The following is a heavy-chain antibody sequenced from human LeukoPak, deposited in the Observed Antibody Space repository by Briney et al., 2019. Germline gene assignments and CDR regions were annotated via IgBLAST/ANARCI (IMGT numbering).Heavy chain of an antibody. J-gene: IGHJ4*02. CDR3: ARTRLYMSSSGFFDY. CDR2: IYTSGST. D-gene: IGHD6-6*01. Sequence: SETLSLPCTVSGGSISSGSYYWSWIRQPAGRGLEWIGRIYTSGSTSYNPSLKGRVTISVDTSKHQFSLKLSSVTAADTAVYYCARTRLYMSSSGFFDYWGRGTLVTVSS. CDR1: GGSISSGSYY. V-gene: IGHV4-61*02.